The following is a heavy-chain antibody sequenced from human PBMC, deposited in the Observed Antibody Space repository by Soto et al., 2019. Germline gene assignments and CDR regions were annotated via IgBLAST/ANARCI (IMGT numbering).Heavy chain of an antibody. CDR3: ARGAPGEQWLLP. CDR1: GGAFGSYT. Sequence: SVKVSCKVPGGAFGSYTFSWVRQAPGQGLEWMGRIIPLLGITNYAQKFQGRVTITADKYTNAAYMELSSLISEDTAVYYCARGAPGEQWLLPWGQGTLVTVSS. J-gene: IGHJ5*02. V-gene: IGHV1-69*02. CDR2: IIPLLGIT. D-gene: IGHD6-19*01.